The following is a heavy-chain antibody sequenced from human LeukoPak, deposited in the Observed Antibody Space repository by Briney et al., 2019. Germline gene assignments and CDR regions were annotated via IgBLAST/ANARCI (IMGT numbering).Heavy chain of an antibody. CDR1: GFTFSNYW. J-gene: IGHJ4*02. CDR2: INTDGGST. Sequence: GGSLRLSCAASGFTFSNYWMHWVRHAPGKGLIWVSRINTDGGSTTYADSVKGRFTISRDNAKNTLYLQMNSLRAEDTAVYYCASLWAGNYWGQGTLVTVSS. CDR3: ASLWAGNY. D-gene: IGHD3-10*01. V-gene: IGHV3-74*01.